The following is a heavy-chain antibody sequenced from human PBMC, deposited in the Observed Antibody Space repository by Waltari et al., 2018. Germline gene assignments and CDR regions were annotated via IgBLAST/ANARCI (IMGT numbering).Heavy chain of an antibody. CDR3: ATDYDGNAYVAFDI. V-gene: IGHV3-53*02. Sequence: EVQLVETGGGLIQPGGSLSLSCAASGFTVSSNYMTWVRQAPGKGLEWVSVIYSTGSGGDTYYADSVKGRFTISRDNSKNTLYLQMNSLRAGDTAMYYCATDYDGNAYVAFDIWGQGTMVTVSS. CDR1: GFTVSSNY. CDR2: IYSTGSGGDT. D-gene: IGHD3-22*01. J-gene: IGHJ3*02.